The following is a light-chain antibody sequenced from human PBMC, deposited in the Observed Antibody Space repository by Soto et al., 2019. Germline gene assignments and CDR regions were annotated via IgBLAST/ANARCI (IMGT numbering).Light chain of an antibody. CDR2: DVS. CDR3: SSYTSSTHVV. J-gene: IGLJ2*01. V-gene: IGLV2-14*03. CDR1: SSDIGGYDF. Sequence: QSVLTQPASVSGSPGQWITISCTGTSSDIGGYDFVSWYQQHPGKAPKLMIYDVSNRPSGVSNHFSGSKSGNTASLTISGLQAEDEADYYCSSYTSSTHVVFGGGTQLTVL.